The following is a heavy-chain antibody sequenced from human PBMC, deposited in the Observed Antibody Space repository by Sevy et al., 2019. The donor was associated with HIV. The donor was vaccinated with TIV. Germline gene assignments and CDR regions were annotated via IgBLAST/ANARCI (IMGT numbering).Heavy chain of an antibody. J-gene: IGHJ4*02. CDR2: IYYSGST. CDR1: GGSISSYY. V-gene: IGHV4-59*01. Sequence: SETLSLTCTVSGGSISSYYWSWIRQPPGKGLEWIGYIYYSGSTNYNPSLKSRVTISVDTSKNQFSLKLSSVTAADTAVYYCARIHGFFRYFDYWGQGTLVTVSS. CDR3: ARIHGFFRYFDY. D-gene: IGHD3-3*01.